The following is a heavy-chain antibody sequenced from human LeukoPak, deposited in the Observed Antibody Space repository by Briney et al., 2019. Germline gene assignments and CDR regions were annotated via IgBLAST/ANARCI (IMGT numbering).Heavy chain of an antibody. V-gene: IGHV3-30*04. CDR1: GFTFSSCA. D-gene: IGHD3-10*01. CDR3: AREGATYYYGSASPFDY. CDR2: ISYDGSNK. Sequence: PGRSLRLSCAASGFTFSSCAMHWVRQAPGKGLEWVAVISYDGSNKYYADSVKGRFTISRDNSKNTLYLQMNSLRAEDTAVYYCAREGATYYYGSASPFDYWSQGTLVTVSS. J-gene: IGHJ4*02.